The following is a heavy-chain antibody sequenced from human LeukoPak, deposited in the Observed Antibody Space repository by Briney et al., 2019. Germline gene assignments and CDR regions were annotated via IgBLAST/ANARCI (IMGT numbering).Heavy chain of an antibody. CDR1: GGSFSGYY. CDR3: ARTGYGDYPFDY. D-gene: IGHD4-17*01. CDR2: INHSGST. J-gene: IGHJ4*02. Sequence: PSETLSLTCAVYGGSFSGYYWSWIRQPPGQGLEWIGEINHSGSTNYNPSLKSRVTISVDPSKHQFSLKLSSVTAADTAVYYCARTGYGDYPFDYWGQGTLVTVSS. V-gene: IGHV4-34*01.